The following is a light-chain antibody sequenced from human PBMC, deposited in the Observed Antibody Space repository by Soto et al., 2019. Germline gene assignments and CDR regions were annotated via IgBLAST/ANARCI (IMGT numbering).Light chain of an antibody. CDR2: EVS. V-gene: IGLV2-14*01. J-gene: IGLJ7*01. CDR3: AAWDDSLSRAV. CDR1: SSDVGGYNY. Sequence: QSALTQPASVSGSPGQSITISCTGTSSDVGGYNYVSWYQLHPGKAPKLMVYEVSNRPSGVSNRFSGSKSGNTASLTISGLRSEDEADYYCAAWDDSLSRAVFGGGTQLTVL.